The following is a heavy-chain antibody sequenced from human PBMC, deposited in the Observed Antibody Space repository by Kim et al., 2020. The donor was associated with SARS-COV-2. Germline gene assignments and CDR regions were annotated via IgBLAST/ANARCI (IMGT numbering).Heavy chain of an antibody. CDR3: AASHAYYFDSSDYYPDYFDY. CDR1: GLTFTRSA. Sequence: SVKVSCEASGLTFTRSAVQWVREARGQGLEWIGWIVVGSNDTVYGQKFHDRVTLTRDMSTATVYMELSSLRSEDTAVYYCAASHAYYFDSSDYYPDYFDYWGQGTLVTVSS. D-gene: IGHD3-22*01. V-gene: IGHV1-58*01. J-gene: IGHJ4*02. CDR2: IVVGSNDT.